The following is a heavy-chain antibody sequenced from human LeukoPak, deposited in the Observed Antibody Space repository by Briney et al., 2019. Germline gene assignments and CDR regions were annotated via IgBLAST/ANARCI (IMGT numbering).Heavy chain of an antibody. CDR3: ARDYRGDGYNRGYYYYYYMDV. Sequence: SETLSLTCTVSGGSISSSSYYWGWIRQPPGKGLEWIGSIYYSGSTYYNPSLKSRVTISVDTSKNQFSLKLSSVTAADTAVYYCARDYRGDGYNRGYYYYYYMDVWGKGTTVTVSS. J-gene: IGHJ6*03. CDR1: GGSISSSSYY. D-gene: IGHD5-24*01. CDR2: IYYSGST. V-gene: IGHV4-39*07.